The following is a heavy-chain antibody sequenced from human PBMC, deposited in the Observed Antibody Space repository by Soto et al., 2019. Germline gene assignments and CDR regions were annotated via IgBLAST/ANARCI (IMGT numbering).Heavy chain of an antibody. J-gene: IGHJ3*02. Sequence: QVQLVESGGGVVQPGRSLRLSCAASGFTFSSYAMHWVRQAPGKGLEWVAVISYDGSNKYYADSVKGRFTISRDNSKNTLYLQINRLRAEDTAVYYCARERPLRYSSSWYEQGDAFDIWGQGTMVTVSS. CDR3: ARERPLRYSSSWYEQGDAFDI. CDR1: GFTFSSYA. V-gene: IGHV3-30-3*01. CDR2: ISYDGSNK. D-gene: IGHD6-13*01.